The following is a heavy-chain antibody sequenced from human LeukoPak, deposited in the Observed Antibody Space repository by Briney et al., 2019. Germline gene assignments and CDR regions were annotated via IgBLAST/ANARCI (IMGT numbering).Heavy chain of an antibody. D-gene: IGHD3-22*01. CDR2: ISGSGGST. J-gene: IGHJ4*02. CDR1: GFTFSSYA. CDR3: AKDQLYYYDSSGYYDPPYYFDY. V-gene: IGHV3-23*01. Sequence: AGGSLRLSCAASGFTFSSYAMSWVRQAPGKGLEWVSAISGSGGSTYYADSVKGRFTISRDNSKNTLYLQMNSLRAEDTAVYYCAKDQLYYYDSSGYYDPPYYFDYWGQGTLVTVSS.